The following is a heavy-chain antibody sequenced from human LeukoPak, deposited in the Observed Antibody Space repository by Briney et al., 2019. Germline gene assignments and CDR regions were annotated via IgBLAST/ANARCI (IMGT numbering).Heavy chain of an antibody. CDR2: IGGSNGIT. D-gene: IGHD5-12*01. V-gene: IGHV3-23*01. CDR1: RFTFNSYA. Sequence: GGSLRLSCAASRFTFNSYAMSWVRQAPGKGLEWVSVIGGSNGITFYVGSVKGRFSISRDNSKDTLYLQMNSLRAEDTAVYYCARNENSGWGYFDYWGQGTLVTVSS. J-gene: IGHJ4*02. CDR3: ARNENSGWGYFDY.